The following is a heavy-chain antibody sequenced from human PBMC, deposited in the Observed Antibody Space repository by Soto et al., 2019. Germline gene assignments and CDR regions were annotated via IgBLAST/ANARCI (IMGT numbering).Heavy chain of an antibody. V-gene: IGHV3-72*01. Sequence: PGGSLRLSCAASGFTFSDYYMDWVRQAPGKGLEWVGRCRNKAKSYTTDYAASVKGRFTISRDDSQNSVYLQMNSLKTDDTAVYYCTSPGFTGTASYGVDAWGQGTTVTVSS. J-gene: IGHJ6*02. CDR1: GFTFSDYY. CDR2: CRNKAKSYTT. CDR3: TSPGFTGTASYGVDA. D-gene: IGHD1-7*01.